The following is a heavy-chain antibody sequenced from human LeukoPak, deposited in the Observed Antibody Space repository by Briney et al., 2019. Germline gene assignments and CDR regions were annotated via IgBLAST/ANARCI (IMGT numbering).Heavy chain of an antibody. CDR2: IYHSGTT. J-gene: IGHJ5*02. D-gene: IGHD2-15*01. CDR1: NGSISSTNW. CDR3: VRVVVVSATLKDWFDP. V-gene: IGHV4-4*02. Sequence: SETLSLTCAVSNGSISSTNWWSWVRQSPGKGLEYIGEIYHSGTTNYNPSLKSRVTISLDKSKNHFSLKLTSVTAADTAAYYCVRVVVVSATLKDWFDPWGQGILVTVSS.